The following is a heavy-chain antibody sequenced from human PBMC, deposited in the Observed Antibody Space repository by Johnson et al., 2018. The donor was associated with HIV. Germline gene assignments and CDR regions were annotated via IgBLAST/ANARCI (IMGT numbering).Heavy chain of an antibody. CDR2: ISYDGSEK. D-gene: IGHD1-14*01. Sequence: QVQLVESGGGVVQPGRSLRLSCAASGFTFSSYAMHWVRQAPGKGLEWVAVISYDGSEKYYADSVKARFTISRDNAKHSLYLQMNILRAEDMAVYYCARVGSGHGYNFDIWGQGTMVTVSS. J-gene: IGHJ3*02. V-gene: IGHV3-30*04. CDR3: ARVGSGHGYNFDI. CDR1: GFTFSSYA.